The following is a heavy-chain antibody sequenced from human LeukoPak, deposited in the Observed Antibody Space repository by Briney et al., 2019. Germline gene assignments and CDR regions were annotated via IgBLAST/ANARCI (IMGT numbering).Heavy chain of an antibody. Sequence: GGSLRLSCAASGFSFSTYSMNWVRQAPGKGLEWVSSISSSSSYIYYADSVKGRFTISRDNAKNSVYLEMNSLRVEDAAVYYCARVPSDYWGQGTLVTVSS. CDR1: GFSFSTYS. J-gene: IGHJ4*02. V-gene: IGHV3-21*01. CDR2: ISSSSSYI. CDR3: ARVPSDY.